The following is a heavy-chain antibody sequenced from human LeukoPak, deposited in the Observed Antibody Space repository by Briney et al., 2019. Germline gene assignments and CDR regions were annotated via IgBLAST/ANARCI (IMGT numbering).Heavy chain of an antibody. CDR3: AREGWELLDY. V-gene: IGHV4-39*07. J-gene: IGHJ4*02. Sequence: SETLSLTCTVSGGSISSTSYFWGWIRQPPGKGLEWIGSIYYSGSTYYNPSLKSRVTISVDTSKNQFSLKLSSVTAADTAVYYCAREGWELLDYWGQGTLVTVSS. D-gene: IGHD1-26*01. CDR1: GGSISSTSYF. CDR2: IYYSGST.